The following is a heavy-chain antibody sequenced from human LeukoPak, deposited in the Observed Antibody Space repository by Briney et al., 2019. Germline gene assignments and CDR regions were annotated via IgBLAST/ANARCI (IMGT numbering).Heavy chain of an antibody. CDR3: ARKALPGNWFDP. J-gene: IGHJ5*02. CDR1: GDSISSYY. CDR2: IYASGST. Sequence: PSENLSLTCTVSGDSISSYYWSWIRQPAGKGLEWIGRIYASGSTNYNPSLKSRVTMSLDTSKNQFSLNLSSVTAADTAVYYCARKALPGNWFDPWGQGTLVTVSS. V-gene: IGHV4-4*07.